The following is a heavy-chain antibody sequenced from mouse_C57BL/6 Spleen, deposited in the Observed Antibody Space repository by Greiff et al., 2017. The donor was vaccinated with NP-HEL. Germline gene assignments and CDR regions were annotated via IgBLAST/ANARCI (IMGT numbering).Heavy chain of an antibody. CDR2: IYPRDGST. D-gene: IGHD2-3*01. Sequence: QVQLQQSGPELVQPGASVKLSCKASGYTFTSYDINWVKQRPGQGLEWIGWIYPRDGSTKYNEKFKGKATLTVDTSSSTAYMELHSLTSEDSAVYFCARRDPVDGYYPLYWYFDVWGTGTTVTVSS. V-gene: IGHV1-85*01. CDR1: GYTFTSYD. J-gene: IGHJ1*03. CDR3: ARRDPVDGYYPLYWYFDV.